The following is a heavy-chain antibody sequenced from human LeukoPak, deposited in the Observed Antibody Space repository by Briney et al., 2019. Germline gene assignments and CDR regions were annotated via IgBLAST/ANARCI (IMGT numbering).Heavy chain of an antibody. CDR2: ISSSSSYI. CDR1: AFTVSSNF. D-gene: IGHD3-22*01. CDR3: ARARYYDSSGYPSFDY. J-gene: IGHJ4*02. V-gene: IGHV3-21*01. Sequence: GGSLRLSCAASAFTVSSNFMTWVRQAPGKGLEWVSSISSSSSYIYYADSVKGRFTISRDNAKNSLYLQMNSLRAEDTAVYYCARARYYDSSGYPSFDYWGQGTLVTVSS.